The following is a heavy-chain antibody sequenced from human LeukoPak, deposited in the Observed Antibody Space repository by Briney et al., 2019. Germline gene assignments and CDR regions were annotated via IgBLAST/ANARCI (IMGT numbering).Heavy chain of an antibody. CDR1: GYTLTSYD. CDR2: MNPNSGNT. D-gene: IGHD5-18*01. Sequence: ASVKVSCKASGYTLTSYDINWVRQATGQGLEWMGWMNPNSGNTGYAQKFQGRVTMTRNTSISTAYMELSSLRSEDTAVYYCARGHPIGYSYQRDFDYWGQGTLVTVSS. CDR3: ARGHPIGYSYQRDFDY. V-gene: IGHV1-8*01. J-gene: IGHJ4*02.